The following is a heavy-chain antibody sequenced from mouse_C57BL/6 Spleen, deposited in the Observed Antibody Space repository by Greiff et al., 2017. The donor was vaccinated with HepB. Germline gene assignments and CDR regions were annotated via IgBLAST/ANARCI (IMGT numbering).Heavy chain of an antibody. CDR3: ARSNYDYALSYFDY. CDR2: IYPRDGST. CDR1: GYTFTSYD. V-gene: IGHV1-85*01. J-gene: IGHJ2*01. D-gene: IGHD2-4*01. Sequence: QVHVKQSGPELVKPGASVKLSCKASGYTFTSYDINWVKQRPGQGLEWIGWIYPRDGSTKYNEKFKGKATLTVDTSSSTAYMELHSLTSEDSAVYFCARSNYDYALSYFDYWGQGTTLTVSS.